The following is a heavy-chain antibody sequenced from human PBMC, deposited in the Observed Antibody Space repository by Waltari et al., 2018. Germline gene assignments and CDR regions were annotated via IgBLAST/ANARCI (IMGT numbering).Heavy chain of an antibody. V-gene: IGHV3-74*01. CDR1: GFTFSDNW. CDR3: VRGSSGWYGTDF. Sequence: EVKLVESGGGLVQPGGSLILSCAASGFTFSDNWMHWVRQAPGKGLVGWSRMSSDATIKDYADSVKGRFTISRDNAENTLYLQMNSLRIEDTAIYYCVRGSSGWYGTDFWGQGTLVTVSS. CDR2: MSSDATIK. J-gene: IGHJ4*02. D-gene: IGHD6-19*01.